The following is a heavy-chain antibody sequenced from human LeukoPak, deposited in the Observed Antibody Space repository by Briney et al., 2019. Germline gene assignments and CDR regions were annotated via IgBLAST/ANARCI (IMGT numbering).Heavy chain of an antibody. Sequence: GGSLRLSCAASGFTFDDYVMHWVRQAPGKGLEWVSLISGDGSSTYYADSVKGRFTISRDNSKNSLYLQMNSLRIEDTALYSCAKAHRTGERYSSDWYAFDYWGQGTLVTVSS. CDR3: AKAHRTGERYSSDWYAFDY. D-gene: IGHD6-19*01. CDR2: ISGDGSST. CDR1: GFTFDDYV. V-gene: IGHV3-43*02. J-gene: IGHJ4*02.